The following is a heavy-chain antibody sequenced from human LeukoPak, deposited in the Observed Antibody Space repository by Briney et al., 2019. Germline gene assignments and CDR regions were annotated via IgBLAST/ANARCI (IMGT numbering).Heavy chain of an antibody. CDR1: GFTFSSYW. CDR2: INSDGYST. CDR3: ASRFPRDGYNLAFDY. V-gene: IGHV3-74*01. J-gene: IGHJ4*02. Sequence: GGSLRLACAVSGFTFSSYWMHWVRQAPGKGLVWVSRINSDGYSTSYADSVKGRFTISRDNAKNTPYLQMNSLRVEDTAVYYCASRFPRDGYNLAFDYWGQGTLVTVSS. D-gene: IGHD5-24*01.